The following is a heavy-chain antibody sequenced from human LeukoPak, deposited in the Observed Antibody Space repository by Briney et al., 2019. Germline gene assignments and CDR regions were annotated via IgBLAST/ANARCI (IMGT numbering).Heavy chain of an antibody. CDR2: IYYSGST. CDR1: GGSISSGGYY. D-gene: IGHD2-15*01. CDR3: ARVVLGYCSGGSCYGVDP. Sequence: PSETLSLTCTVSGGSISSGGYYWSWIRQHPGKGLAWLGYIYYSGSTYYNSSRKRRVNISVDTSKNQFSLKLSSVTAADTAVYYCARVVLGYCSGGSCYGVDPWGQGTLVTVSS. V-gene: IGHV4-31*03. J-gene: IGHJ5*02.